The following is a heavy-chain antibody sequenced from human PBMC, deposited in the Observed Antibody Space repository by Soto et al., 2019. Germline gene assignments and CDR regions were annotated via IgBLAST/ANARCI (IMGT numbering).Heavy chain of an antibody. Sequence: GASVKVSCKSSGYTFTSYDINWVRQANGQGLEWMGWMNPNSGNTGYAQKFQGRVTMTKNTSISTAYMELSSLRSEDTAVYYCARGHIVGARPGNYWGQGTLVTVSS. CDR3: ARGHIVGARPGNY. V-gene: IGHV1-8*01. CDR2: MNPNSGNT. CDR1: GYTFTSYD. J-gene: IGHJ4*02. D-gene: IGHD1-26*01.